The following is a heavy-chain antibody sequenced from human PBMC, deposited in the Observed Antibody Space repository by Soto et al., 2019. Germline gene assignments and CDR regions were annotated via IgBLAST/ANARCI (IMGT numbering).Heavy chain of an antibody. CDR2: IYYSGST. V-gene: IGHV4-59*01. CDR3: AGYSSSWYYYYYYMDV. Sequence: SETLSITCTVSGGSISSYYWSWIRQPPGKGLEWIGYIYYSGSTNYNPSLKSRVTISVDTSKNQFSLKLSSVTAADTAVYYCAGYSSSWYYYYYYMDVWGKGTTVTVSS. J-gene: IGHJ6*03. D-gene: IGHD6-13*01. CDR1: GGSISSYY.